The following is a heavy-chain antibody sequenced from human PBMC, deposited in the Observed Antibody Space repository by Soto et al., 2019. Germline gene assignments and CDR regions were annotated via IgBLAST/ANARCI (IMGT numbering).Heavy chain of an antibody. CDR1: GGSISSGGYS. D-gene: IGHD4-17*01. V-gene: IGHV4-30-2*01. CDR2: IYHSGST. J-gene: IGHJ4*02. Sequence: LRLSCAVSGGSISSGGYSWSWIRQPPGKGLEWIGYIYHSGSTYYNPSLKSRVTISVDRSKNQFSRKLSSVTAADTAVYYCARYGDYFDYWGQGTLVTVSS. CDR3: ARYGDYFDY.